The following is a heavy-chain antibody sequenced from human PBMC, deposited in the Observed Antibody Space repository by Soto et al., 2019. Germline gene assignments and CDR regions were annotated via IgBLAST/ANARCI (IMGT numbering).Heavy chain of an antibody. CDR1: GFTFSYYG. CDR2: MHNGGNEK. D-gene: IGHD3-9*01. V-gene: IGHV3-33*08. J-gene: IGHJ4*02. CDR3: ARDADTTGHYSHFDL. Sequence: QVQLVESGGGVVQPGGSLRLSCAASGFTFSYYGFHWVRQAPGKGVEWVAVMHNGGNEKYNVDSVKGRFTVSRDESSNIVYLDMSGLRAEDTAEYFCARDADTTGHYSHFDLWARGALVAVS.